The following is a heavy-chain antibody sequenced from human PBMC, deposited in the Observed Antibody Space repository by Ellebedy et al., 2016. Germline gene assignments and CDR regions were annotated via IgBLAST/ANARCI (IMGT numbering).Heavy chain of an antibody. J-gene: IGHJ4*02. Sequence: GGSLRLXXAASGFTFSNSWINWVRQAPGKGLKWVANIKPDGSEKNYLDSVKGRFTISRDNAKNTLYLAMNNLRAEDTAVYYCRQGHYADYWGQGTLVTVSS. CDR2: IKPDGSEK. V-gene: IGHV3-7*03. CDR1: GFTFSNSW. CDR3: RQGHYADY.